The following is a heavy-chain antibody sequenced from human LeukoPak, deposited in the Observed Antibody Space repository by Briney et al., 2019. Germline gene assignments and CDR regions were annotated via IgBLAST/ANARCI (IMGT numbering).Heavy chain of an antibody. V-gene: IGHV3-30*18. J-gene: IGHJ2*01. CDR2: ISYDGSNK. CDR3: AKVSSVTTRHWYFDL. D-gene: IGHD4-17*01. CDR1: GFTFSSYG. Sequence: PGGSLRLSCAASGFTFSSYGMHWVRQAPGKGLEWVAVISYDGSNKYYADSVKGRFTISRDNSKNTLYLQMNSLRAEDTAVYYCAKVSSVTTRHWYFDLWGRGTLVTVSS.